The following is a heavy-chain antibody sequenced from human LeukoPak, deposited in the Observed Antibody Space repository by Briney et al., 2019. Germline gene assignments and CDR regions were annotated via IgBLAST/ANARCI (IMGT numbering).Heavy chain of an antibody. D-gene: IGHD6-19*01. Sequence: GGSLRLSCAASGFTFSSYWMTWVRQVPGKGLEWVANIRQDGNEQYYIDSVKGRFTISRDNAKNSLFLQMNSLRAEDTAVYYCARAPYSGGWYLMYWGQGTLVTVSS. V-gene: IGHV3-7*01. CDR3: ARAPYSGGWYLMY. CDR1: GFTFSSYW. CDR2: IRQDGNEQ. J-gene: IGHJ4*02.